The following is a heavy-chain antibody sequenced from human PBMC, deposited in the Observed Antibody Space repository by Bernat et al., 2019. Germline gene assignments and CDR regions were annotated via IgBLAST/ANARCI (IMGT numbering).Heavy chain of an antibody. CDR1: GFTFSSYG. CDR3: ARGLDYGGDYYYYGLDV. J-gene: IGHJ6*02. Sequence: EVQLLESGGGLVQPGGSLRLSCTASGFTFSSYGMNWVRQTPGKGLVWVSVISGSGGTRNYADSVKGRFTISRDNAKTSLYLKMNSLRDEDTAVYYCARGLDYGGDYYYYGLDVWGQGTTVTVSS. CDR2: ISGSGGTR. V-gene: IGHV3-23*01. D-gene: IGHD4-23*01.